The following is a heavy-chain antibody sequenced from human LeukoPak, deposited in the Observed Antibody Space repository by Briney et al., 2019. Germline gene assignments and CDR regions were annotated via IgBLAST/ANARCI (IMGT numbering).Heavy chain of an antibody. J-gene: IGHJ5*02. CDR2: ISSSSSTI. Sequence: PGGSLRLSCAASGFTFSSYSMNWVRQAPGKGLEWVSYISSSSSTIYYADSVKGRFTISRDNAKNSLYLQMNSLRAEDTAVYYCARGMVRGVTNNWFDPWGQGTLVTVSS. CDR1: GFTFSSYS. CDR3: ARGMVRGVTNNWFDP. V-gene: IGHV3-48*01. D-gene: IGHD3-10*01.